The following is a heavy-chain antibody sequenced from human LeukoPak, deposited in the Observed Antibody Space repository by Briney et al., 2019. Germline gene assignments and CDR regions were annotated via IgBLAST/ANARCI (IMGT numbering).Heavy chain of an antibody. Sequence: GGSLRLSCAASGFTFSESWVSWVRQAPGQGLQWVAAIKEDGSEKDYVDSVKGRFTISRDNAKNSLYLQMDSLRAEDTAAYYCATYTNWVAGDVWGQGTTVSVSS. V-gene: IGHV3-7*01. J-gene: IGHJ6*02. CDR2: IKEDGSEK. D-gene: IGHD1-1*01. CDR3: ATYTNWVAGDV. CDR1: GFTFSESW.